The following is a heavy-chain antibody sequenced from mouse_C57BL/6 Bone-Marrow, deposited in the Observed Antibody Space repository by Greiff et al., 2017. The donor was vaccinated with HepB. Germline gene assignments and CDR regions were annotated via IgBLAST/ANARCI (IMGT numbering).Heavy chain of an antibody. CDR2: ISSGGSYT. D-gene: IGHD3-1*01. V-gene: IGHV5-6*01. CDR1: GFTFSSYG. CDR3: ASRGY. J-gene: IGHJ1*03. Sequence: EVQLVESGGDLVKPGGSLKLSCAASGFTFSSYGMSWVRQTPDKRLEWVATISSGGSYTYYPDSVKGRFTISRDNAKNTLYLQMSILKSEDTARYYCASRGYWGTGTTVTVSS.